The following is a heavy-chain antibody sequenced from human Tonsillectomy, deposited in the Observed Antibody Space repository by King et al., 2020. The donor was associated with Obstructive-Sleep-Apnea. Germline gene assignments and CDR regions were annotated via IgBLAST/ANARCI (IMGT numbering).Heavy chain of an antibody. CDR1: GFTFSSYG. V-gene: IGHV3-33*01. Sequence: VQLVESGGGVVQPGRSLRLSCAASGFTFSSYGMHWVRQAPGKGLEWVAVIWYDGSNKYYADSVKGRFTISRDNSKNTLYLQMNSLRAEDTAVYYCARNLFGITMVRGPGCFDPWGQGTLVTVSS. CDR3: ARNLFGITMVRGPGCFDP. J-gene: IGHJ5*01. D-gene: IGHD3-10*01. CDR2: IWYDGSNK.